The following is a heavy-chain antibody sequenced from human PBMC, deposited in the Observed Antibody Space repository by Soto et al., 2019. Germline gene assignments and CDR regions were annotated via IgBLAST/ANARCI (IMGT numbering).Heavy chain of an antibody. V-gene: IGHV3-23*01. Sequence: EVQLLESGGDLVQPGGSLRLSCAASWFTVSRDAMSWVLHAPGKGLVWVSGISDNGRGPYYVDSVKGRFTVSRDNSKNMLYLQMNSLRADDTAVYYCAYTSGSYLGDQKNWGQGTLITVSS. CDR3: AYTSGSYLGDQKN. CDR1: WFTVSRDA. D-gene: IGHD3-10*01. CDR2: ISDNGRGP. J-gene: IGHJ4*02.